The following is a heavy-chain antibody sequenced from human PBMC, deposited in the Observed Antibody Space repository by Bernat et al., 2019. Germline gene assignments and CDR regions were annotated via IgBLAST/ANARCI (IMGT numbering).Heavy chain of an antibody. D-gene: IGHD2-15*01. V-gene: IGHV4-39*01. CDR1: GGSISTVRYY. Sequence: QLQLQESGPGLVKPSETLSLTCTVSGGSISTVRYYWDWIRQPPGKGLEWIGSIYYSGSTYYNPSLKSRVTISVDTSKKQFSLNLNSVTAADTAVYYCARLGSGSDAFDIWGQGTMVTVSS. CDR2: IYYSGST. CDR3: ARLGSGSDAFDI. J-gene: IGHJ3*02.